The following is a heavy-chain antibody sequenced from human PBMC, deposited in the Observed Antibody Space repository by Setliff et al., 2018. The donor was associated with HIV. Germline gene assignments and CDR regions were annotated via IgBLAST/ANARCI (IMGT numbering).Heavy chain of an antibody. J-gene: IGHJ6*02. CDR3: ARTSMVRGTKYGMDV. Sequence: KPSETLSLTCAVSTYFSSSGYYWAWIRQSPGKGLEWIGSMHQSGRTQYNPSLKSRVTISGDTSKSQFSLNLSSVTAADTAVYYCARTSMVRGTKYGMDVWGQGTTVTVSS. CDR2: MHQSGRT. V-gene: IGHV4-38-2*01. CDR1: TYFSSSGYY. D-gene: IGHD3-10*01.